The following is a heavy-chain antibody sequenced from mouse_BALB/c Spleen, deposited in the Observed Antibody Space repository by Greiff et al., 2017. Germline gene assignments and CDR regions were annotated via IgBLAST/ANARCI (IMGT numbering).Heavy chain of an antibody. D-gene: IGHD1-1*01. CDR3: ARDYGSSSFFAY. CDR2: ISTYYGDA. CDR1: GYTFTDYA. J-gene: IGHJ3*01. Sequence: QVQLQQSGAELVRPGVSVKISCKGSGYTFTDYAMHWVKQSHAKSLEWIGVISTYYGDASYNQKFKGKATMTVDKSSSTAYMELARLTSEDSAIYYCARDYGSSSFFAYWGQGTLVTVSA. V-gene: IGHV1S137*01.